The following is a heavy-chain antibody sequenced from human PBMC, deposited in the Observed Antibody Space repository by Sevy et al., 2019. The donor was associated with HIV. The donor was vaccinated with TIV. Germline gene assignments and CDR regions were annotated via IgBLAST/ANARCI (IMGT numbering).Heavy chain of an antibody. D-gene: IGHD2-2*02. CDR1: GYRFTDYY. CDR3: ARDQEFCSTTTCYSGLDP. J-gene: IGHJ5*02. CDR2: INPNSDVT. Sequence: ASAKVSCETSGYRFTDYYIHWVRQAPGQGLEWMGWINPNSDVTKSAKKFQDRVIMTKDTSISTVYMELRGLTFDDSAVYYCARDQEFCSTTTCYSGLDPWGHGSLVTVSS. V-gene: IGHV1-2*02.